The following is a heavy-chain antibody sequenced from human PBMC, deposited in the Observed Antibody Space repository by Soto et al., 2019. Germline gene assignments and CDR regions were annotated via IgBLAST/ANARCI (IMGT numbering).Heavy chain of an antibody. CDR1: GFPCSSYG. Sequence: PEGSPILCGAASGFPCSSYGMIWVRQATGKGLEWVSAISGSGGSTYYADSVKGRFTISRDNSKNTLYLQMNSLRAEDTAVYYCAKRGNLGYWGQRTLVIVSS. J-gene: IGHJ4*02. CDR3: AKRGNLGY. CDR2: ISGSGGST. V-gene: IGHV3-23*01. D-gene: IGHD4-4*01.